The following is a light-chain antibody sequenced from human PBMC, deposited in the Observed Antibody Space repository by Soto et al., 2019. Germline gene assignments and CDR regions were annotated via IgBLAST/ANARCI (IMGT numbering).Light chain of an antibody. CDR2: DVS. J-gene: IGLJ3*02. V-gene: IGLV2-14*01. CDR3: SSYTSSSTHWV. CDR1: SSDVGGSNY. Sequence: QSALTQPASVSGSPGQSITISCTGTSSDVGGSNYVSWYQQHPGKAPKLMIYDVSNRPSGVSNRFSGSKSGNTASLTISGLQADDAADYYCSSYTSSSTHWVFGGGTKLTVL.